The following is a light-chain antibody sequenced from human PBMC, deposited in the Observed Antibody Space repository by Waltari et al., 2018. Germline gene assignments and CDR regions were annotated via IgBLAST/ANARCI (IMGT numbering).Light chain of an antibody. CDR1: SGSIASTY. Sequence: NFMLTQPHSVSESPGKTVTISCTGSSGSIASTYVQWYPQRPGSAPTTVIDEDNQRPSGVPDRFSGSIDSSSNSASLTISGLKTEDEADYYCQSYDSSLWVFGGGTKLTVL. CDR2: EDN. V-gene: IGLV6-57*02. CDR3: QSYDSSLWV. J-gene: IGLJ3*02.